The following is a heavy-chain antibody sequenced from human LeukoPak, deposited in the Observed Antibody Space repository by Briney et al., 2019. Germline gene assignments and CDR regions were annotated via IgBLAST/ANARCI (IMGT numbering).Heavy chain of an antibody. J-gene: IGHJ4*02. V-gene: IGHV1-69*13. D-gene: IGHD3-22*01. CDR3: ARRPVYDSSGYADY. Sequence: SVKVSCKASGGTFSSYAISWVRQAPGQGLEWMGGIIPIFGTANYAQKFQGRVTITADESTSTAYMELSSLRSEDTAVYYCARRPVYDSSGYADYWGQGTLVTVSS. CDR2: IIPIFGTA. CDR1: GGTFSSYA.